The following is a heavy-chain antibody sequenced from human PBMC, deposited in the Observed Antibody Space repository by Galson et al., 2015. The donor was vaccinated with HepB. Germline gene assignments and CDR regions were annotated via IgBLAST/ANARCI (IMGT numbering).Heavy chain of an antibody. CDR3: ARDAIQYSRSGLALLIDY. CDR2: ITWNSGTI. V-gene: IGHV3-9*01. CDR1: GFTFGDYA. Sequence: SLRLSCAASGFTFGDYAMHWVRQAPGKGLEWVSGITWNSGTIDYADSVKGRFTISRDNAQNSLYLQMNSLRAEDTAFYYCARDAIQYSRSGLALLIDYWGQGTLVTGSS. D-gene: IGHD6-6*01. J-gene: IGHJ4*02.